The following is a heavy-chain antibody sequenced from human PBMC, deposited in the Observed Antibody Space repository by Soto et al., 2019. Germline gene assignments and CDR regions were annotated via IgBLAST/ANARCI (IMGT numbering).Heavy chain of an antibody. CDR2: ISPYNGNT. CDR3: ASDEGVHDFWGGANWFDP. D-gene: IGHD3-3*01. V-gene: IGHV1-18*01. Sequence: ASVKVSCKASGYTFTSYGISWVRQAPGQGLEWMGWISPYNGNTNYAQKLQGRVTVTTDTSTSTAYMELRSLTSDDTAVYYCASDEGVHDFWGGANWFDPWGQGTLVTVSS. J-gene: IGHJ5*02. CDR1: GYTFTSYG.